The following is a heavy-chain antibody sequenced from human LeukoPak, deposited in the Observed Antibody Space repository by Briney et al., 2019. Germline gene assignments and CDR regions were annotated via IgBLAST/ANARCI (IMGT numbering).Heavy chain of an antibody. CDR3: ARNPPVDTAMVFYYMDV. CDR1: GYTFTGYY. V-gene: IGHV1-2*02. Sequence: ASVKVSCKASGYTFTGYYMHWVRQAPGQGLEWMGWINPNSGGTNYAQKFQGRVTMTGDTSISTAYMELSRLRSDDTAVYYRARNPPVDTAMVFYYMDVWGKGTTVTISS. J-gene: IGHJ6*03. D-gene: IGHD5-18*01. CDR2: INPNSGGT.